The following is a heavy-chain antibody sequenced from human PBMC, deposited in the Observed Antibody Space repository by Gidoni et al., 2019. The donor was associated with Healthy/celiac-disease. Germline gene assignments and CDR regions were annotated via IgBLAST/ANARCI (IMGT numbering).Heavy chain of an antibody. V-gene: IGHV4-59*08. D-gene: IGHD1-7*01. J-gene: IGHJ4*02. CDR1: GGSISSYY. CDR2: IYYSGST. Sequence: QVQLQESGPGLVKPSETLSLTCTVSGGSISSYYWSWIRQPPGKGLEWIGYIYYSGSTNYNPSLKSRVTISVDTSKNQFSLKLSSVTAADTAVYYCARLGELELRRYYFDYWGQGTLVTVSS. CDR3: ARLGELELRRYYFDY.